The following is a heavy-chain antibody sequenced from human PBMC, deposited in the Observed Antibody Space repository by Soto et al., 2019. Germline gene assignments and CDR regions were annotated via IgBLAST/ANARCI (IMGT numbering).Heavy chain of an antibody. Sequence: SVKVSCKASGGTFTSYTVYWVRQAPGQGLEWVGGLIPMFDIVNYAEGFRGRVMITADEATNTASMELSSLTSADTDVSFCARNLGRQPSETPRGHSYAAGSLFPFDHSGHGTLVTAPQ. J-gene: IGHJ4*01. CDR3: ARNLGRQPSETPRGHSYAAGSLFPFDH. CDR1: GGTFTSYT. CDR2: LIPMFDIV. V-gene: IGHV1-69*13. D-gene: IGHD3-10*01.